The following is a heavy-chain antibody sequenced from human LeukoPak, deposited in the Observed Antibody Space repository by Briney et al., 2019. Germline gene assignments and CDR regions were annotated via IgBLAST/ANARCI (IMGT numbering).Heavy chain of an antibody. V-gene: IGHV1-69*01. CDR2: IIPIFGTA. CDR3: ARDPHLITIFGVQYGMDV. CDR1: GGTFSSYA. Sequence: VASVKVSCKASGGTFSSYAISWVRQAPGQGLEWMGGIIPIFGTANYAQKFQGRVTITADESTSTAYMELSRLRSDDTAVYYCARDPHLITIFGVQYGMDVWGQGTTVTVSS. J-gene: IGHJ6*02. D-gene: IGHD3-3*01.